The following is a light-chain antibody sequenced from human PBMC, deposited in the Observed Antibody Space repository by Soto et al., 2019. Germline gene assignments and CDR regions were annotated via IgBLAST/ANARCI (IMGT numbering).Light chain of an antibody. V-gene: IGKV3-20*01. CDR2: GAS. J-gene: IGKJ1*01. CDR1: QSISRY. CDR3: QQYGSSPPT. Sequence: EIVLTESPGTLSLSPGERTTLSCGASQSISRYLAWYQQKPGQGPRLLIYGASSRATGTPDRFSGSGSGTDFTLTINRLEPEDFALYYCQQYGSSPPTCGQGTKGDIK.